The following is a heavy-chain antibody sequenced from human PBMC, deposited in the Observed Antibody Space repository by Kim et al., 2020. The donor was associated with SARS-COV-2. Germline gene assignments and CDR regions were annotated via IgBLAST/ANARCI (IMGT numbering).Heavy chain of an antibody. D-gene: IGHD5-12*01. CDR1: GGSISSSSYY. Sequence: SETLSLTCTVSGGSISSSSYYWGWIRQPPGKGLEWIGSIYYSGSTYYNPSLKCRVTISVDTSKNQFSLKLSSVTAADTAVYYCARHRGYGYTIDYWGRGT. J-gene: IGHJ4*02. V-gene: IGHV4-39*01. CDR2: IYYSGST. CDR3: ARHRGYGYTIDY.